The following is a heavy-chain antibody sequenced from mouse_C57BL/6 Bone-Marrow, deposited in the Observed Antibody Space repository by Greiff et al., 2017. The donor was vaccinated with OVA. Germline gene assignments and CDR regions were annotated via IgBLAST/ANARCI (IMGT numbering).Heavy chain of an antibody. J-gene: IGHJ4*01. CDR2: ISSGGDYI. CDR3: TRGAYYGPSMDY. Sequence: EVQLQESGEGLVKPGGSLKLSCAASGFTFSSYPMSWVRQTPEKRLEWVAYISSGGDYIYYADTVKGRFTISRDNARNTLYLQMSSLKSEDTAMYYCTRGAYYGPSMDYWGQGTSVTVSS. D-gene: IGHD1-1*01. CDR1: GFTFSSYP. V-gene: IGHV5-9-1*02.